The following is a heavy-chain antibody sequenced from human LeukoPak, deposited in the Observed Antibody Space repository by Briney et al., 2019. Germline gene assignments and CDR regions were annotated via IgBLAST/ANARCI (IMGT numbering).Heavy chain of an antibody. CDR1: GGSVSSGSYY. D-gene: IGHD3-22*01. CDR3: ARVSTYYYDSSGLV. J-gene: IGHJ4*02. Sequence: SETLSLTCTVSGGSVSSGSYYWRWIRQPPGKGLEWIGNIYHSGSTRYSPSLKSRVTISIDTSKNQFSLKLSSVTAADTAVYYCARVSTYYYDSSGLVWGQGTLVTVSS. V-gene: IGHV4-61*01. CDR2: IYHSGST.